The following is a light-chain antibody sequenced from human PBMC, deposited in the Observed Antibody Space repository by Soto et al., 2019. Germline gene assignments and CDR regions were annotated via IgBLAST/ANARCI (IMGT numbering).Light chain of an antibody. CDR1: QSVNNNY. CDR3: QQYGSSQYT. Sequence: EIVLTQSPGTLSLSPGERATLSCRASQSVNNNYLAWYQQKPGQAPRLLIYGASSRATGIPDRFSGSGSGTDFTLTISRLEPEDFEVYCCQQYGSSQYTFGQGTKLEIK. CDR2: GAS. V-gene: IGKV3-20*01. J-gene: IGKJ2*01.